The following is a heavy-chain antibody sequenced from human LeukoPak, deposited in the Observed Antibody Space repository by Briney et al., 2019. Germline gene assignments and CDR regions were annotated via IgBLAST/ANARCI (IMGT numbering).Heavy chain of an antibody. CDR2: IIPIFGTA. CDR1: GGTFSSYA. Sequence: SVKVSCKASGGTFSSYAISWVRQAPGQGLEWMGGIIPIFGTANYAQKLQGRVTMTTDTSTSTAYMELRSLRSDDTAVYYCARDPRITMIVVVKDWYFDLWGRGTLVTVSS. V-gene: IGHV1-69*05. J-gene: IGHJ2*01. D-gene: IGHD3-22*01. CDR3: ARDPRITMIVVVKDWYFDL.